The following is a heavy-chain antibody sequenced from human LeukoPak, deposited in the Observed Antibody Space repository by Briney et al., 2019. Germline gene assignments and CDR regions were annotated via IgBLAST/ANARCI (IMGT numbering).Heavy chain of an antibody. CDR2: CSHIGST. V-gene: IGHV4-59*01. D-gene: IGHD3-16*02. CDR1: GGSISNFY. Sequence: PSETLSLTCTVSGGSISNFYWSWIRQTPGKGLEWIGYCSHIGSTNYNPSLKSRVTISVDTSKNQLSLKLSSVTAADTAVYYCARALRGVIVNYYYYYYMDVWGKGTTVTISS. J-gene: IGHJ6*03. CDR3: ARALRGVIVNYYYYYYMDV.